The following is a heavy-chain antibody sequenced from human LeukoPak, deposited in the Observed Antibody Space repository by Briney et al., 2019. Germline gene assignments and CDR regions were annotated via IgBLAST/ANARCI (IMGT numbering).Heavy chain of an antibody. CDR3: ARDPYDSSGYHAFDL. V-gene: IGHV4-59*01. D-gene: IGHD3-22*01. Sequence: SETLSLTCTVSGGSISSYYWSWIRQPPGKRLEWIGYIYYSGSTNYNPSLKSRVTISVDTSKNQFSLKLSSVTAADTAVYYCARDPYDSSGYHAFDLWGQGTMVTVSS. J-gene: IGHJ3*01. CDR1: GGSISSYY. CDR2: IYYSGST.